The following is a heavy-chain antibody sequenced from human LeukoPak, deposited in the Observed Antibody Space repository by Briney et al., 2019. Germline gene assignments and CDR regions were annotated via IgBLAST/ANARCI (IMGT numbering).Heavy chain of an antibody. D-gene: IGHD6-19*01. CDR2: ISWNSGSI. CDR1: GFTFADYA. J-gene: IGHJ5*02. Sequence: PGGSLRLSCAASGFTFADYAIHWVRQAPGTGLQWVSGISWNSGSIGYADSVKGRFTISRDNAKNSLYLQMNSLRAEDTALYYCAKGRGAVAVGDWLDPWGQGTLVTVSS. CDR3: AKGRGAVAVGDWLDP. V-gene: IGHV3-9*01.